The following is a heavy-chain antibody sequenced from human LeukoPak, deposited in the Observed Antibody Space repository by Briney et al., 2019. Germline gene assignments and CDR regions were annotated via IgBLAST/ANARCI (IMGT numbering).Heavy chain of an antibody. J-gene: IGHJ4*02. CDR1: GFTFSSYW. Sequence: GGSLRLSCAASGFTFSSYWMNWVRQAPGKGLEWVADIKQDGSEKYYVDSVKGRFTISRDNAKNSLYLQMNSLRAEDTAVYYCARGGMVTYFDYWGQGTLVTVSS. D-gene: IGHD5-18*01. V-gene: IGHV3-7*01. CDR2: IKQDGSEK. CDR3: ARGGMVTYFDY.